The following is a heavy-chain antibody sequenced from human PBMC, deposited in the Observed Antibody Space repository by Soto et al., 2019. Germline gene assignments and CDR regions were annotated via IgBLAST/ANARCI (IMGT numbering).Heavy chain of an antibody. CDR3: ATLVGGWGGYGDHI. D-gene: IGHD5-12*01. CDR1: GYTLTELS. V-gene: IGHV1-24*01. J-gene: IGHJ3*02. CDR2: FDPEDGET. Sequence: ASVKVSCKVSGYTLTELSMHWVRQAPGKGLEWMGGFDPEDGETIYAQKFQGRVTMTEDTSTDTAYMELSSLRSEDTAVYYCATLVGGWGGYGDHIWGQGTMVTVSS.